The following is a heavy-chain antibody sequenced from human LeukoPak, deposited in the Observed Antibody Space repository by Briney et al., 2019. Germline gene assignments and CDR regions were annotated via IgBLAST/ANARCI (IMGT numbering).Heavy chain of an antibody. V-gene: IGHV4-39*07. D-gene: IGHD6-13*01. Sequence: SETLSLTCTVSGGSISSSSYYWGWIRQPPGKGLEWIGSIYYSGSTYYNPSLKSRVTISVDTSKNQFSLKLSSVTAADTAVYYCARDVPAAAGPAPFQHWGQGTLVTVSS. CDR2: IYYSGST. J-gene: IGHJ1*01. CDR1: GGSISSSSYY. CDR3: ARDVPAAAGPAPFQH.